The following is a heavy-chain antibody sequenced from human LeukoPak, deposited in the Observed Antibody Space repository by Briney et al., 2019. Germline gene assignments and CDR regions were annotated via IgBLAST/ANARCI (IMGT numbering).Heavy chain of an antibody. J-gene: IGHJ6*02. Sequence: GASVKVSCKVSGYTLTELSMHWVRQAPGKGLEWMGGFDPEDGETIYAQKFQGRVTMTEDTSTDTAYMELSSLRSEDTAVYYCATGSMVRGVIVHYGMDVWGQGTTVTASS. CDR3: ATGSMVRGVIVHYGMDV. D-gene: IGHD3-10*01. CDR1: GYTLTELS. V-gene: IGHV1-24*01. CDR2: FDPEDGET.